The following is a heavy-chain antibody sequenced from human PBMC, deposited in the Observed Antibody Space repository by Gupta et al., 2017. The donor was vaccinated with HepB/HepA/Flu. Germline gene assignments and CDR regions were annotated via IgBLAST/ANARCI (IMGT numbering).Heavy chain of an antibody. J-gene: IGHJ4*02. CDR2: MNPSGIT. Sequence: QVHLQQWGAGLLKPSETLSLTCAVYGGSFSDYYWSWIRQPPGKGLEWIGEMNPSGITDYNPSLKSRVTISVDRSKNQFSLMLRSVTAADTAVYYCARELRYCSSASCYGGVFDYWGQGTLVTVSS. D-gene: IGHD2-2*01. CDR1: GGSFSDYY. V-gene: IGHV4-34*01. CDR3: ARELRYCSSASCYGGVFDY.